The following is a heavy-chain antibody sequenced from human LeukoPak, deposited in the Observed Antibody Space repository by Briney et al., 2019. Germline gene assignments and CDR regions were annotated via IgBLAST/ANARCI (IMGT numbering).Heavy chain of an antibody. CDR3: ARCLEGGDILTGSGY. V-gene: IGHV3-21*01. CDR1: GFTFSSYS. CDR2: IRTSSSYI. J-gene: IGHJ4*02. Sequence: NPGGSLRLSCAASGFTFSSYSMNWVRQAPGKRLEWVSSIRTSSSYIYYADSVKGRFTISRDNTKNSLYLQMNSLRAEDTAVYYCARCLEGGDILTGSGYWGQGTLVTVSS. D-gene: IGHD3-9*01.